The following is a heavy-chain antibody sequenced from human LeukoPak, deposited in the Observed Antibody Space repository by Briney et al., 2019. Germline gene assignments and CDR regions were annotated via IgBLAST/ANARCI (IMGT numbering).Heavy chain of an antibody. CDR3: ARGGLLRYFDWAIVH. J-gene: IGHJ5*02. CDR2: IYYSGST. Sequence: PSETLSLTCTVSGGSISSYYWSWIRQPPGKGLEWIGYIYYSGSTNYNPSLKSRVTISVDTSKNQFSLKLSSVTAADTAVYYCARGGLLRYFDWAIVHWGQGTLVTVSS. V-gene: IGHV4-59*01. D-gene: IGHD3-9*01. CDR1: GGSISSYY.